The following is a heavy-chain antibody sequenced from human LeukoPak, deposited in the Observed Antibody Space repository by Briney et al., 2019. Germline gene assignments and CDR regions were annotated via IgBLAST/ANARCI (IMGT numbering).Heavy chain of an antibody. CDR1: GRSFSGYS. J-gene: IGHJ6*03. V-gene: IGHV4-34*01. CDR2: INRSGST. CDR3: ARGGATRDYYYYYMDV. D-gene: IGHD3-10*01. Sequence: SETLSLTCAVHGRSFSGYSWSWIRQPPGKGLEWIGEINRSGSTNYNPSLKSRVTMSVDTSKKQFSLNLSSVTAADTAVYYCARGGATRDYYYYYMDVWGKGTTVTVS.